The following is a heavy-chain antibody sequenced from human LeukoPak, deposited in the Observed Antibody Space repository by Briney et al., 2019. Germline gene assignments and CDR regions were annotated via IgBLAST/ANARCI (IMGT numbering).Heavy chain of an antibody. D-gene: IGHD3-22*01. CDR1: GFPFSSYW. J-gene: IGHJ4*02. CDR2: IKEDGTEK. V-gene: IGHV3-7*01. CDR3: AREVVLSTSAWFEY. Sequence: GGSLRLSCAVSGFPFSSYWMSWVRQPPGKGLEWVANIKEDGTEKYYQDSVKGRFTISRDNAKNSLYLQMNSLRAEDTAVYYCAREVVLSTSAWFEYWGQGTLVTVSS.